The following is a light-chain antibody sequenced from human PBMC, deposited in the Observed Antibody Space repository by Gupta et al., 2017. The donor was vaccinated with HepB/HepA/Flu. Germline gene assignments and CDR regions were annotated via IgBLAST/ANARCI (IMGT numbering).Light chain of an antibody. J-gene: IGKJ4*01. CDR1: QSINIY. CDR2: DAT. V-gene: IGKV3-11*01. CDR3: QRRSSSAPLT. Sequence: EVVLTQFPATLSLSPGERATLSCRASQSINIYLAWYQQRPGQAPRLLIYDATNRDPGVPARYSGSGCRTDFTLTISSREPVDIAVYYCQRRSSSAPLTFGGGTRVE.